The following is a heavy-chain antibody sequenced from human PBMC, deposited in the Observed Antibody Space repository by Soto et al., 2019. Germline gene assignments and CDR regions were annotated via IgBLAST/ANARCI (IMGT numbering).Heavy chain of an antibody. Sequence: GGSLRLSCAASGFTFSSYWMSWIRQAPGKGLQWVANIKEDGSDIYYVASVRGRLTISRDNAKNSLYLQMSSLRVEDTAVYYCVREGEDNFDYWGQGTLVTVSS. D-gene: IGHD3-16*01. V-gene: IGHV3-7*05. J-gene: IGHJ4*02. CDR2: IKEDGSDI. CDR3: VREGEDNFDY. CDR1: GFTFSSYW.